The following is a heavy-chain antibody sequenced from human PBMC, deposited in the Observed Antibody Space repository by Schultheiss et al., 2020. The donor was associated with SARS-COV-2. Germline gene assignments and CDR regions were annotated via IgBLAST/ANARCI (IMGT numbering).Heavy chain of an antibody. J-gene: IGHJ4*02. CDR2: IHYSGST. CDR3: ARLIARVSGWPL. Sequence: SQTLSLTCTVSGASINTNSWNWIRQPPGKGLEWIGYIHYSGSTKYNPSLKSRVTISVDTSKSQFSLKLTSVTAADTAVYYCARLIARVSGWPLWGQGTLVTVSS. D-gene: IGHD6-19*01. CDR1: GASINTNS. V-gene: IGHV4-59*01.